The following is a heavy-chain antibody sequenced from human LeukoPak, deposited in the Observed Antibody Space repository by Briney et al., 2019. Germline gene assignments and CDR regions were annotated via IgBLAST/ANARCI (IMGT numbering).Heavy chain of an antibody. CDR2: ISSSGSDI. D-gene: IGHD4-23*01. J-gene: IGHJ4*02. CDR1: GFTFSNYE. Sequence: GGSLRLSCAASGFTFSNYEMHWVRQAPGKGLEWVSYISSSGSDIYYADSVKGRFTISRDNAKNSLYLHMNSLRAEDTAVYYFARYYGGSSPFDYWGEGTLVTVSS. CDR3: ARYYGGSSPFDY. V-gene: IGHV3-48*03.